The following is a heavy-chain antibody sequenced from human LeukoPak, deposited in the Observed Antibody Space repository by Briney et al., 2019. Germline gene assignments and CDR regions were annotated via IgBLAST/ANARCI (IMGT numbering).Heavy chain of an antibody. Sequence: SETLSLTCTVSGGSISSYYWSRIRQPPGKGLEWIGYIYTSGSTNYNSSLKSRVTISVDTSKNQFSLKLSSVTAADTAVYYCARGARYSSGWSPFDYWGQGTLVTVSS. V-gene: IGHV4-4*09. D-gene: IGHD6-19*01. J-gene: IGHJ4*02. CDR3: ARGARYSSGWSPFDY. CDR1: GGSISSYY. CDR2: IYTSGST.